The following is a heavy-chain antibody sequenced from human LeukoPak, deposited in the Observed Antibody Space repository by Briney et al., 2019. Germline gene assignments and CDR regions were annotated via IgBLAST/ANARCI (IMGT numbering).Heavy chain of an antibody. CDR1: GFTFSSYG. CDR2: ISAYNGNT. CDR3: AREPLTTVTSNFDY. Sequence: GGSLRLSCAASGFTFSSYGISWVRQAPGQGLEWMGWISAYNGNTNYAQKLQGRVTMTTDTSTSTAYMELRSLRSDDTAVYYCAREPLTTVTSNFDYWGQGTLVTVSS. J-gene: IGHJ4*02. D-gene: IGHD4-11*01. V-gene: IGHV1-18*01.